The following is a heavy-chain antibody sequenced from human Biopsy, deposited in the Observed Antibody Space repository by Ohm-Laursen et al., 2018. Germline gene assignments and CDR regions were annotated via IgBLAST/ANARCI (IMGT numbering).Heavy chain of an antibody. CDR1: GGSFSGYY. J-gene: IGHJ4*02. D-gene: IGHD5-18*01. CDR3: ARGDVTGDNFGYRLFDY. Sequence: GTLSLTWAVSGGSFSGYYWTWIRQAPGKGLEWIAEINHSGNTNYNPSLKSRVTISVDTSKKQFSLKLSSVTAAGTAVYYCARGDVTGDNFGYRLFDYWGRGTLVTVSS. CDR2: INHSGNT. V-gene: IGHV4-34*01.